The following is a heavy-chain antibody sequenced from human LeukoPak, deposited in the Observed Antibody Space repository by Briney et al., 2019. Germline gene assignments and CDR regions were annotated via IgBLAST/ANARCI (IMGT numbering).Heavy chain of an antibody. V-gene: IGHV3-33*01. Sequence: PGRSLRLSCAASGFTFSSYGMHWVRQAPGKGLEWVAVIWYDGSQKYYADSVKGRFTISRDNSKNTLYLQMNSLRAEDTAVYYCARYSSSWYVDYWGQGILVTVSS. D-gene: IGHD6-13*01. CDR1: GFTFSSYG. J-gene: IGHJ4*02. CDR2: IWYDGSQK. CDR3: ARYSSSWYVDY.